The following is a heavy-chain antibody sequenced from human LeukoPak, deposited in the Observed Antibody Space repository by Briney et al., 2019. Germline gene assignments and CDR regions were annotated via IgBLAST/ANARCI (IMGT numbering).Heavy chain of an antibody. CDR1: GGSISSSSYY. D-gene: IGHD3-10*01. Sequence: PSETLSLTCTVSGGSISSSSYYWGWIRQPPGKGLEWIGSIYYSGSTYYNPSLKSRVTISVDTSKNQFSLKLSSVTAADTAVYYCARGGGSGSYQYYYYYMDVWGKGTTVTISS. V-gene: IGHV4-39*01. CDR2: IYYSGST. CDR3: ARGGGSGSYQYYYYYMDV. J-gene: IGHJ6*03.